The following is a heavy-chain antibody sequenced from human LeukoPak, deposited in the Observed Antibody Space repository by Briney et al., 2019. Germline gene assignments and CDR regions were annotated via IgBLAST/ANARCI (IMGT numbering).Heavy chain of an antibody. CDR3: ARGGMATIYVLWYFDL. CDR2: IDSDGSST. CDR1: GFPFSPYW. Sequence: PGGSLRLSCAASGFPFSPYWMHWVRQAPGKGLVWVSRIDSDGSSTSYADSVKGRFTISRDNAKNTLYLQMNSLRAEDTAVYYCARGGMATIYVLWYFDLWGRGTLVTVSS. V-gene: IGHV3-74*01. J-gene: IGHJ2*01. D-gene: IGHD5-24*01.